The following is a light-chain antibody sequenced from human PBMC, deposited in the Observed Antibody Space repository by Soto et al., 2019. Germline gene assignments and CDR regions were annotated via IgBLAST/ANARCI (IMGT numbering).Light chain of an antibody. CDR1: QSVSSN. CDR3: HQYDDGPYT. J-gene: IGKJ2*01. V-gene: IGKV3-15*01. CDR2: GAS. Sequence: EIVMTQSPATLSVSPGERATLSCRASQSVSSNVDWYQQIPGQTPRLLIYGASTRATGVPVRFSGSASGTEFTLTISGLQSEDFAVYYCHQYDDGPYTFGQGTKVEI.